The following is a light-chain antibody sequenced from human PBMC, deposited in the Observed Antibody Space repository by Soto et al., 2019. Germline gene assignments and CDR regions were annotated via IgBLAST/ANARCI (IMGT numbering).Light chain of an antibody. Sequence: EIVLTQSPGALSLSPGERATLSCRASQSVSSSYLAWYQQKPGQAPRSLICGAYSRATGIPDRFSGSGSGTDFTLTISRRGPEDFAVYYCQQYGSSPLYTFGQGTKLEIK. V-gene: IGKV3-20*01. CDR2: GAY. J-gene: IGKJ2*01. CDR1: QSVSSSY. CDR3: QQYGSSPLYT.